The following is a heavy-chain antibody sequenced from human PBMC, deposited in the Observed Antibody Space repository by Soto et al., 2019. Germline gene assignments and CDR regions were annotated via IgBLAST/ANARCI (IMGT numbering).Heavy chain of an antibody. V-gene: IGHV3-30*18. Sequence: QVQLVESGGGVVQPGRSLRLSCVASGFTFSSYGMHGVRQAPGKGLEWVAVLSKDGSNKYYADSVKGRFTISRDNSKNTLYLQINSLRTEDTAVYYCAKDGDFWSGYRDGAYWGQGTLVTVSS. CDR3: AKDGDFWSGYRDGAY. J-gene: IGHJ4*02. CDR2: LSKDGSNK. CDR1: GFTFSSYG. D-gene: IGHD3-3*01.